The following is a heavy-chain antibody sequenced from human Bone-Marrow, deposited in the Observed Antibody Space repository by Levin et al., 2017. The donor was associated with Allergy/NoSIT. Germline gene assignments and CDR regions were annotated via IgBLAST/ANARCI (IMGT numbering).Heavy chain of an antibody. D-gene: IGHD3-22*01. V-gene: IGHV1-69*13. Sequence: EASVKVSCKASGATFNSYVISWVRQAPGQGLEWVGGIIPMFDTANYAQKFQGRVTITADESTNTAYMELRSLRSEDTAVYYCARAYYYDTSGYNFDAYYYGMDVWGQGTTVTVSS. CDR2: IIPMFDTA. CDR1: GATFNSYV. CDR3: ARAYYYDTSGYNFDAYYYGMDV. J-gene: IGHJ6*02.